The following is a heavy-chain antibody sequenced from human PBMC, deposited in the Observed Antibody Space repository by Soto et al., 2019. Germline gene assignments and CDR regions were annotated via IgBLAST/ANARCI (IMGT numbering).Heavy chain of an antibody. D-gene: IGHD3-22*01. Sequence: ASVKVSCKASGYTFTSYGISWVRQAPGQGLEWMGWISAYNGNTNYAQKLQGRVTMTTDTSTSTAYMELRSLRSDDTAVYYCARVIDYYDSSGLGYWGQGTLVTVS. CDR1: GYTFTSYG. J-gene: IGHJ4*02. CDR2: ISAYNGNT. V-gene: IGHV1-18*01. CDR3: ARVIDYYDSSGLGY.